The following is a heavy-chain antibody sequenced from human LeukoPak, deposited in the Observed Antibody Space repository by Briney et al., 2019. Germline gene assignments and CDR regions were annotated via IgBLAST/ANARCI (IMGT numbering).Heavy chain of an antibody. J-gene: IGHJ4*02. D-gene: IGHD6-19*01. V-gene: IGHV3-15*01. CDR1: GLTFSNAC. CDR3: TTYSSGPWH. Sequence: GGSLRLSCAASGLTFSNACMSWVRQAPGKGLEWVGRIKSKTEGETTDYATPVKGRFTISRDDSKDTLYLQMDSLKTEDTAVYYCTTYSSGPWHWGQGTLVTVSS. CDR2: IKSKTEGETT.